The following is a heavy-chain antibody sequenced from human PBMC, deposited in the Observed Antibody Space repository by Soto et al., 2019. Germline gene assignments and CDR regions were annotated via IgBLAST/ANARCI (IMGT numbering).Heavy chain of an antibody. D-gene: IGHD3-10*01. V-gene: IGHV5-10-1*01. Sequence: PGESLKISCKGSGYSFTTYWISWVRQMPGKVLEWMGGIDPTGSDTYYSPSFQGHVTFSADKSISTVYLQWSSLKASDTAMYYCGARDAQVGRGWFDPWGQGXLVTVYS. CDR1: GYSFTTYW. CDR2: IDPTGSDT. J-gene: IGHJ5*02. CDR3: GARDAQVGRGWFDP.